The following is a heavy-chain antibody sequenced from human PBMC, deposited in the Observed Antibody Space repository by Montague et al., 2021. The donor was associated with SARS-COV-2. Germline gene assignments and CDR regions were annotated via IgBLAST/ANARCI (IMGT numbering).Heavy chain of an antibody. CDR1: GFTLSAHA. D-gene: IGHD2-2*01. V-gene: IGHV3-23*01. Sequence: SLRLSCAASGFTLSAHAMSWVRQAPGKGLEWVSAIWYDSGTTYYADSVKGRFTISRDNSKNTLYLQMNSLRAEDTAVYYCARACRSSRCCFWGYWGQGTLVTVSS. J-gene: IGHJ4*02. CDR2: IWYDSGTT. CDR3: ARACRSSRCCFWGY.